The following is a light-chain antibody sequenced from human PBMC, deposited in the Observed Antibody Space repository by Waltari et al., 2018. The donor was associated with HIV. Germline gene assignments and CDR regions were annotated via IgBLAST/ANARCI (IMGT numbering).Light chain of an antibody. J-gene: IGLJ3*02. V-gene: IGLV1-40*01. CDR3: QSYDSSLSGVV. CDR2: GKN. CDR1: SSKIGAGYD. Sequence: QSVLTQPPSVSGAPGQRVTISCTGSSSKIGAGYDVHWYQQLPGTAPKLLIYGKNNRPSGVPDRFSGSKSGTSASLAITGLQAEDEADYYCQSYDSSLSGVVFGGGTKLTVL.